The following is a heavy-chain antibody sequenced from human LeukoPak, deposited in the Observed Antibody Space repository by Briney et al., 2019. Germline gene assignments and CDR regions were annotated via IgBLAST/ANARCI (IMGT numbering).Heavy chain of an antibody. Sequence: SQTLSLTCTVSGGSISSGSYYWSWIRQPAGKGLEWIGRIYTSGSTNYNPSLKSRVTISVDTSKNQFSLKLSSVTAADTAVYYCAREEVISNYYYYYMDVWGKGTTVTISS. CDR1: GGSISSGSYY. D-gene: IGHD3-22*01. CDR3: AREEVISNYYYYYMDV. J-gene: IGHJ6*03. V-gene: IGHV4-61*02. CDR2: IYTSGST.